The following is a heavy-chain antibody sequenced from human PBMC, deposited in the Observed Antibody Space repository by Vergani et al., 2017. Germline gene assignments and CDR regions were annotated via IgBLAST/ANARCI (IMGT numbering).Heavy chain of an antibody. D-gene: IGHD3-3*01. CDR2: IWYDGSNK. Sequence: QVQLVESGGGVVQPGRSLRLSCAASGFTFSSYGMHWVRQAPGKGLEWVAVIWYDGSNKYYADSVKGRFTISRDNSKNTLYLQMNSLRAEDTALYYCAKDHYDFWSGYPNLSPFDLWGRGTLVTVSS. CDR3: AKDHYDFWSGYPNLSPFDL. V-gene: IGHV3-33*06. J-gene: IGHJ2*01. CDR1: GFTFSSYG.